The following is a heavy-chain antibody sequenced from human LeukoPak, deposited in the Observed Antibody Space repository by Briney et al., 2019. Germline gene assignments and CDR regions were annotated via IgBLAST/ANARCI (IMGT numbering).Heavy chain of an antibody. CDR3: ARRRYSGSYADY. D-gene: IGHD1-26*01. Sequence: SETLSLTCTVSGGSISSYYWSWIRQPPGKGLEWIGYIYYSGSTNYNPSLKGRVTISVDTSKNQFSLKLSSVTAADTAVYYCARRRYSGSYADYWGQGTLVTVSS. CDR2: IYYSGST. J-gene: IGHJ4*02. V-gene: IGHV4-59*08. CDR1: GGSISSYY.